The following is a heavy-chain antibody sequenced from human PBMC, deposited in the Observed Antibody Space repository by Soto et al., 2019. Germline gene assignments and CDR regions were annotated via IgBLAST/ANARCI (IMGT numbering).Heavy chain of an antibody. CDR2: INSDGSST. V-gene: IGHV3-74*01. CDR1: GFTFSSYW. CDR3: AREPYSSSGSDYCYYGMHV. J-gene: IGHJ6*02. Sequence: GGSLRLSCAASGFTFSSYWMHWVRQAPGKGLVWVSRINSDGSSTSYADSVKGRFTISRDNAKNTLYLQMNSLRAEDTAVYYCAREPYSSSGSDYCYYGMHVWGQGTMVTVS. D-gene: IGHD6-13*01.